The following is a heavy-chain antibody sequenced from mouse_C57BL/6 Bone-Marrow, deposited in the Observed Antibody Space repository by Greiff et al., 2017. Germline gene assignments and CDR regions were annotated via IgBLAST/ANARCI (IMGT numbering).Heavy chain of an antibody. CDR1: GYTFTDYN. CDR2: INPNNGGT. Sequence: EVKLVESGPELVKPGASVKMSCKASGYTFTDYNMHWVKQSNGKSLEWIGYINPNNGGTSYNQKFKGKATLTVNKSSSTAYMDLRSLTSEDSAVYYCAITTVVATLDFDYWGQGTTLTVSS. CDR3: AITTVVATLDFDY. V-gene: IGHV1-22*01. D-gene: IGHD1-1*01. J-gene: IGHJ2*01.